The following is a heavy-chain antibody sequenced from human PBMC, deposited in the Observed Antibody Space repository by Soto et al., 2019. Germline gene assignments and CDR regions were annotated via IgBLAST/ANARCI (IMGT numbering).Heavy chain of an antibody. CDR1: GFTFSSYG. V-gene: IGHV3-33*01. CDR2: IWYDGSTK. J-gene: IGHJ6*02. D-gene: IGHD2-2*01. CDR3: ARRFCVHNICYGNFCGMGV. Sequence: QVQLVESGGGVVQPGRSLRLSCTASGFTFSSYGMHWVRQAPGKGLEWVAVIWYDGSTKFYADSVKGRFTISRDNSKNTLYLEMNSLRVEDTAVYYCARRFCVHNICYGNFCGMGVWGHGTTVSVSS.